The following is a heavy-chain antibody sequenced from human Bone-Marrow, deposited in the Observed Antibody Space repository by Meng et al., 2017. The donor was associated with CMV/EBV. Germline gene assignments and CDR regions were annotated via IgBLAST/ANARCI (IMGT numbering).Heavy chain of an antibody. J-gene: IGHJ4*02. V-gene: IGHV4-39*07. Sequence: SETLSLTCTVSGGSIRSRNYHWAWIRQPPGKGLEWIGNIYYSGSTYYNPSLKSRVTISVDTSKNQFSLKLSSVTAADTAVYYCARVSAAGGFHWGQGTLVTVSS. CDR3: ARVSAAGGFH. D-gene: IGHD3-16*01. CDR1: GGSIRSRNYH. CDR2: IYYSGST.